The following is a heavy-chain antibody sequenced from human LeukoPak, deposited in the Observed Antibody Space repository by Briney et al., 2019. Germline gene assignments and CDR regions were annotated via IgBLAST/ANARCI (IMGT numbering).Heavy chain of an antibody. CDR3: AKDRSMVRGVSIRFRRSGTMDV. D-gene: IGHD3-10*01. CDR2: IRYDGSYK. V-gene: IGHV3-30*02. CDR1: GFTFSSYA. J-gene: IGHJ6*03. Sequence: GGSLRLSCAASGFTFSSYAMSWVRQAPGKGLEWVAFIRYDGSYKYYADSVKGRFTISRDNSKNMLYLQMNSLRAEDTAVYYCAKDRSMVRGVSIRFRRSGTMDVWGKGTTVTISS.